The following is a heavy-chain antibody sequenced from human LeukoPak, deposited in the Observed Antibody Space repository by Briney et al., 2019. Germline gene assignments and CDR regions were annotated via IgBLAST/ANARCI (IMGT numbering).Heavy chain of an antibody. CDR2: ISYDGSNK. CDR3: ARDGGFDREFDY. V-gene: IGHV3-30-3*01. Sequence: PGRSLRLSCAASGFTFSSYAMHWVRQAPGKGLEWVALISYDGSNKYYADSVKGRFTISRDNAKNSLYLQMNSLRDEDTAVYYCARDGGFDREFDYWGQGTLVTVSS. J-gene: IGHJ4*02. D-gene: IGHD3-16*01. CDR1: GFTFSSYA.